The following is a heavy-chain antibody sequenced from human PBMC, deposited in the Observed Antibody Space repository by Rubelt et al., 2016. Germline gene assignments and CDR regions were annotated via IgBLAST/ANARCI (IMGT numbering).Heavy chain of an antibody. Sequence: QVQLVQSGAEVKKPGASVKVSCKASGDPFTNSAIHWVRQAPGQRLEWMGFINFGIGNTSYSKNYQGRVPIPRDTSASTVYMELSSLTSEDSAVYYCVRDRYSKATLWFWGQGTLVAVSS. D-gene: IGHD5-18*01. CDR1: GDPFTNSA. CDR2: INFGIGNT. CDR3: VRDRYSKATLWF. J-gene: IGHJ4*02. V-gene: IGHV1-3*01.